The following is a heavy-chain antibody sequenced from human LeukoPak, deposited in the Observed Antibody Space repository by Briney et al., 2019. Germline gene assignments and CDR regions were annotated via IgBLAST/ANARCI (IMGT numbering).Heavy chain of an antibody. V-gene: IGHV1-69*01. CDR2: TIRVSGTT. J-gene: IGHJ4*02. D-gene: IGHD3-3*01. Sequence: GASVKVSCKVSGGTFNNFALSWVRQAPGQGLEWVGGTIRVSGTTKYAQNLQGRVKVTADGSTSTAYMEMSSLRSEDTAIYYCASPMHYHDVWSGYPPFHSGGQGTLVTVSS. CDR3: ASPMHYHDVWSGYPPFHS. CDR1: GGTFNNFA.